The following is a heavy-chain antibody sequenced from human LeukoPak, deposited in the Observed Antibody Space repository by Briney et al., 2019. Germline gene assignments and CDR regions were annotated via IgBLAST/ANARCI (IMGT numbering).Heavy chain of an antibody. CDR1: GGSISSSSYY. CDR2: IYYSGST. V-gene: IGHV4-39*07. D-gene: IGHD3-9*01. J-gene: IGHJ6*03. CDR3: ARKYYDILTGYYYMDV. Sequence: SETLSLTCTVSGGSISSSSYYWGWIRQPPGKGLEWIGSIYYSGSTYYNPYLKSRVTISVDTSKNQFSLKLSSLTAADTAVYYCARKYYDILTGYYYMDVWGKGTTVTISS.